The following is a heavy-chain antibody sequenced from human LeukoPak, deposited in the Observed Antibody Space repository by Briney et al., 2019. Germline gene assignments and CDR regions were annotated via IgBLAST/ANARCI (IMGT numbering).Heavy chain of an antibody. V-gene: IGHV4-38-2*02. CDR3: ARASSGSYYTTFDY. CDR2: IYHSGST. Sequence: PSGTLSLTCTVSGYSISSGYYWGWIRQPPGKGLEWIGSIYHSGSTYYNPSLKSRVTISVDTSKNQFSLKLSSVTAADTAVYYCARASSGSYYTTFDYWGQGTLVTVSS. D-gene: IGHD3-10*01. CDR1: GYSISSGYY. J-gene: IGHJ4*02.